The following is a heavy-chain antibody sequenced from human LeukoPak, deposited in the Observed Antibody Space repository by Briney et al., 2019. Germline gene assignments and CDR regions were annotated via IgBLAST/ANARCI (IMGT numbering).Heavy chain of an antibody. CDR1: GNGFNKYW. J-gene: IGHJ4*02. D-gene: IGHD2-2*01. CDR3: ASVVAGGMISYFDY. CDR2: IYPGDSDT. Sequence: GESLKISCQASGNGFNKYWVGWVRQMPGKGLEWVGIIYPGDSDTRYSPSFQGQVTMSVVKSTSTAYLQWSSLKASDTAMYYCASVVAGGMISYFDYWGQGTLVTVSS. V-gene: IGHV5-51*01.